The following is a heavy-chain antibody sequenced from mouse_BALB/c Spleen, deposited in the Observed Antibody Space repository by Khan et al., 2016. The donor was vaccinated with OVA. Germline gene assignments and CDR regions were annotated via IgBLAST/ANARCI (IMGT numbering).Heavy chain of an antibody. V-gene: IGHV2-9*02. CDR3: ARDGSYGNYWAMDY. J-gene: IGHJ4*01. CDR1: GFSLTTYG. Sequence: QVQLKQSGPGLVAPSQSLSITCTVSGFSLTTYGVHWVRQPPGKGLEWLGVIWAGGSTNFNSALMSRLSISKDNSKSQVFLKMNSLQTVDTAMYYAARDGSYGNYWAMDYGGQGTSVTVSS. D-gene: IGHD2-1*01. CDR2: IWAGGST.